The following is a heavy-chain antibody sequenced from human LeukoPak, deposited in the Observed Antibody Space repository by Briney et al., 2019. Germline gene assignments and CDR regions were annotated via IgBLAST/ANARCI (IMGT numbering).Heavy chain of an antibody. CDR3: ARGGRDYSSTSCYTAGDYGMDV. V-gene: IGHV4-59*01. CDR2: IYYSGST. J-gene: IGHJ6*02. CDR1: GGSISSYY. Sequence: SETLSLTCTVSGGSISSYYWSWIRQPPGRGLEWIGYIYYSGSTNYNPSLKSRVTISVDTSKNQFSLKLSSVTAADTAVYYCARGGRDYSSTSCYTAGDYGMDVWGQGTTVTVSS. D-gene: IGHD2-2*02.